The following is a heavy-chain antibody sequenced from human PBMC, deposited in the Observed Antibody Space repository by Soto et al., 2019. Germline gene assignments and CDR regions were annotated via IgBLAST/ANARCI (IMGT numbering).Heavy chain of an antibody. Sequence: GGSLRLSCAASGFTFSSYAMSWVRQAPGKGLEWVSAISGSGGSTYYADSVKGRFTISRDNSKNTLYLQMNSLRAEDTAVYYSAKDGLGFGELPYSDYWGQGTLVTVS. J-gene: IGHJ4*02. V-gene: IGHV3-23*01. D-gene: IGHD3-10*01. CDR3: AKDGLGFGELPYSDY. CDR2: ISGSGGST. CDR1: GFTFSSYA.